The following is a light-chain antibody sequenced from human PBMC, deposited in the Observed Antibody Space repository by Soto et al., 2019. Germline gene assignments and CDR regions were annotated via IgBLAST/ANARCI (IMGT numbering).Light chain of an antibody. CDR2: SNN. Sequence: QSVVTQPPSASATPGQRVTISCSGSSSNIGSNYVYWYQQLPGTAPRLLIYSNNQRPSGVPDRFSGSKSGTSASLAISGLRSEDEADYYCAAWDDSLSGRVFGGGTKVTVL. J-gene: IGLJ3*02. V-gene: IGLV1-47*01. CDR3: AAWDDSLSGRV. CDR1: SSNIGSNY.